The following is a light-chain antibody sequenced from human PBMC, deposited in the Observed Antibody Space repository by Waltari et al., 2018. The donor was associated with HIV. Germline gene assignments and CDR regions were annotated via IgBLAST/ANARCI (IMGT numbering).Light chain of an antibody. J-gene: IGKJ3*01. CDR1: QTVLYTSSNKNY. CDR2: WAS. V-gene: IGKV4-1*01. CDR3: QQYYSTPLT. Sequence: DIVMTQSTDSLAVSLGERATLNCRSSQTVLYTSSNKNYLAWYQQRPGQPPKLLIYWASTRESGVPDRFSGSGSGTDFTLTISSLQAEDVAVYYCQQYYSTPLTFGPGTKVDIK.